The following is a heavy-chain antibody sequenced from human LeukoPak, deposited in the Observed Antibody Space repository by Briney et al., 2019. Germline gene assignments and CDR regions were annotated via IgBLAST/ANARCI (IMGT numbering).Heavy chain of an antibody. CDR1: GFTVSSNH. J-gene: IGHJ5*02. D-gene: IGHD6-19*01. Sequence: GGSLRLSCAASGFTVSSNHMNWVRQAPGKGLEWVSVIYNSGSTSYADSVKGRFTISRDISKNILYFQMNSLRAEDTAVYYCARGVAGGNWFDPWSQGTLVTVSS. CDR2: IYNSGST. CDR3: ARGVAGGNWFDP. V-gene: IGHV3-53*01.